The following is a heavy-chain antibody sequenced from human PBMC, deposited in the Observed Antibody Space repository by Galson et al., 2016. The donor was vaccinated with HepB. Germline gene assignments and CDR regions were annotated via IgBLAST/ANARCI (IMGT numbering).Heavy chain of an antibody. V-gene: IGHV5-51*01. CDR2: IFPRDSDT. CDR1: GYSFSSYW. D-gene: IGHD5-24*01. J-gene: IGHJ4*02. Sequence: QSGAEVKRPGESLKISCEGSGYSFSSYWIAWVRQMPGKGLEWMGVIFPRDSDTRYSPSLQGQVTFSADKSSDTVYLHWSGLKASDTAIYYCARQKDGTYVDYWGQGTPVTVSS. CDR3: ARQKDGTYVDY.